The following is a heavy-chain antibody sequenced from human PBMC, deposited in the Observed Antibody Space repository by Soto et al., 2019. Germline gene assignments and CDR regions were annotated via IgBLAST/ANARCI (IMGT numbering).Heavy chain of an antibody. Sequence: EVQLVEPGGGLVQPGGSLRLSCAASGFTFSSYSMNWVRQAPGKGLEWVSYISSSSSTIYYADSVKGRFTISRDNAKNSLYLQMNSLRDEDTAVYYCARVFYSVAGTGGLDYWGQGTLVTVSS. V-gene: IGHV3-48*02. CDR2: ISSSSSTI. CDR1: GFTFSSYS. CDR3: ARVFYSVAGTGGLDY. J-gene: IGHJ4*02. D-gene: IGHD6-19*01.